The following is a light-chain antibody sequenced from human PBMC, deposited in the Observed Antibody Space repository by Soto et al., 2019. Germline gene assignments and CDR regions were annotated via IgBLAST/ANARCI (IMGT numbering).Light chain of an antibody. J-gene: IGLJ3*02. V-gene: IGLV1-51*02. CDR3: GTWDSSLSAWV. Sequence: QSVLTQPPSVSAAPGQKVTISCSGSSSNIGNNYVSWYQQLPGTAPKLLIYENNKRPSGIPDRFSGSKSGTSATLGITGLPTGDEVDYYCGTWDSSLSAWVFGGGTKLTVL. CDR1: SSNIGNNY. CDR2: ENN.